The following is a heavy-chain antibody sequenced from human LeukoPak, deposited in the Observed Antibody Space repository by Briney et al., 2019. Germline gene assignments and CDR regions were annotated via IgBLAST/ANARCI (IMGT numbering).Heavy chain of an antibody. CDR2: IKQDGSEK. CDR1: GFTFSSYW. V-gene: IGHV3-7*01. J-gene: IGHJ4*02. Sequence: GGSLRLSCAASGFTFSSYWMSWVRQAPGKGLEWVANIKQDGSEKYYVDSVKGRFTVSRDNAKNSLYLQMNSLRADDTAVYYCARHDDFGGYRCYFDSWGQGTLVTVSS. CDR3: ARHDDFGGYRCYFDS. D-gene: IGHD4-23*01.